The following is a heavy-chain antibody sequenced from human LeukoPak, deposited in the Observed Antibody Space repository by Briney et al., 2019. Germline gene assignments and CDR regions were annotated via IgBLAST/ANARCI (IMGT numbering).Heavy chain of an antibody. CDR3: ARGLDYDYVWGSYRPPHFDY. D-gene: IGHD3-16*02. J-gene: IGHJ4*02. Sequence: GGSLRLSCAASGFTFSSYSMNWVRQAPGKGLEWVSYISSSSSTIYYADSVKGRFTISRDNARNSLYLQMNSLRDEDTAVYYCARGLDYDYVWGSYRPPHFDYWGQGTLVTVSS. CDR2: ISSSSSTI. V-gene: IGHV3-48*02. CDR1: GFTFSSYS.